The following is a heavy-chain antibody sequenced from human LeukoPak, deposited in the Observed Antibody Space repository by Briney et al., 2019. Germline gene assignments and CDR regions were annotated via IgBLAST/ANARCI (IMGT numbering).Heavy chain of an antibody. J-gene: IGHJ4*02. V-gene: IGHV3-21*01. D-gene: IGHD5-12*01. CDR3: ARGGGNSGYDYLDY. CDR1: GFTFNYCS. CDR2: ISSSSSYI. Sequence: GGSLRLSCAASGFTFNYCSMHWVRQAPGKGLEWVSSISSSSSYIYYADSVKGRFTISRDNAKNSLYVQMNSLRAEDTAVYYCARGGGNSGYDYLDYWGQGTLVTVSS.